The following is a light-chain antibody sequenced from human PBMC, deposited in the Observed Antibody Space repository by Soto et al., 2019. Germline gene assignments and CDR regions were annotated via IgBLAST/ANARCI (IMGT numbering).Light chain of an antibody. CDR1: SSDVGGYNY. CDR2: EVS. CDR3: SSDTSSSTYVV. J-gene: IGLJ2*01. Sequence: QSALTQPASVSGSPGQSITISCTGTSSDVGGYNYVSWYQQHPGKAPKLMIYEVSNRPSGVSNRFSGSKSGNTASLTISGLQVEDEADYYCSSDTSSSTYVVFGGGTKLTVL. V-gene: IGLV2-14*01.